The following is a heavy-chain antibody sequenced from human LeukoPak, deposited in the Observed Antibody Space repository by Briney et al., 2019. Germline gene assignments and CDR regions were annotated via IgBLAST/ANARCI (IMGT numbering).Heavy chain of an antibody. CDR1: GFTFSSYA. CDR2: ISGSGGST. D-gene: IGHD6-19*01. CDR3: ARAGLYSSGWHYYGMDV. V-gene: IGHV3-23*01. J-gene: IGHJ6*02. Sequence: TGGSLRLSCAASGFTFSSYAMSWVRQAPGKGPEWVSAISGSGGSTYYADSVKGRFTISRDNSKNTLYLQMNSLRAEDTAVYYCARAGLYSSGWHYYGMDVWGQGTLVTVSS.